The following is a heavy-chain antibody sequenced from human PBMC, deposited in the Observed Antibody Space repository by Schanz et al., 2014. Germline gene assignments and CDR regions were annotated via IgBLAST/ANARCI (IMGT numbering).Heavy chain of an antibody. CDR1: GYTFTDYG. D-gene: IGHD3-9*01. CDR2: ISTSNGNT. V-gene: IGHV1-18*01. Sequence: QVQVVQSGAEVKKPGASVKVSCKASGYTFTDYGVIWVRQAPGQGLEWMGWISTSNGNTNYIQKLQGRVTMTTDTSTSTAYMELRSLRSDDTAVYYCARVQDDILTGSEYYYGMDVSCQGTTVTVSS. CDR3: ARVQDDILTGSEYYYGMDV. J-gene: IGHJ6*02.